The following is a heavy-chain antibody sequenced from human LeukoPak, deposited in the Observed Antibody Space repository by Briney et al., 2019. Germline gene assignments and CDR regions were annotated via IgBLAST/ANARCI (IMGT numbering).Heavy chain of an antibody. CDR3: AKPLVVPAALAFDI. J-gene: IGHJ3*02. Sequence: GGSLRLSCAASGFTFSNYWMSWVRQAPGKGLEWVSSISSTGSYIYYADSVKGRFTISRDNSKNTLYLQMNSLRAEDTAIYYCAKPLVVPAALAFDIWGQGTMVTVSS. D-gene: IGHD2-2*01. V-gene: IGHV3-23*01. CDR2: ISSTGSYI. CDR1: GFTFSNYW.